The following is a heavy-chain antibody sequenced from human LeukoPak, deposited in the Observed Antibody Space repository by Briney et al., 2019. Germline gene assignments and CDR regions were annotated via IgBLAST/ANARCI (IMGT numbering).Heavy chain of an antibody. J-gene: IGHJ4*02. Sequence: SETLSLTCTVSGGSISSGDYYWSWIRQPPGKGLEWIGYIYYSGSTYYNPSLKSRVTISVDTSKNQFSLKLSSVTAADTAVYYCARSRGSYYGFDYWGQGTLVTVSS. CDR1: GGSISSGDYY. D-gene: IGHD1-26*01. CDR2: IYYSGST. CDR3: ARSRGSYYGFDY. V-gene: IGHV4-30-4*01.